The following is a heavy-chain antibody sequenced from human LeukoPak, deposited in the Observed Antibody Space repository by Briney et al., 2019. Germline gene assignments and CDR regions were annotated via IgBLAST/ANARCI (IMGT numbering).Heavy chain of an antibody. V-gene: IGHV4-34*01. CDR1: GGSFSGYY. CDR3: ARGDDSSSYSTFDI. CDR2: INHSGST. Sequence: SETLTLTCAVYGGSFSGYYWSWIRQPPGKGLEWIGEINHSGSTNYNPSLKSRVTISVDTSKNQFSLKQSSVTAADTAVYYCARGDDSSSYSTFDIWGGGTMVTVSS. J-gene: IGHJ3*02. D-gene: IGHD3-22*01.